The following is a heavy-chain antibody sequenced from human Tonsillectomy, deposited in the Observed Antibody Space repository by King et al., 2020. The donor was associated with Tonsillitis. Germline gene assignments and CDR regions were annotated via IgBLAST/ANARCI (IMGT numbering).Heavy chain of an antibody. CDR3: ARESRGGWYDY. V-gene: IGHV4-31*03. J-gene: IGHJ4*02. CDR2: IFYSVSP. Sequence: MQLQESGPGLVKPSQTLSLTCTVSGGSISSGGYYWSWIRQHPGKGLEWIGYIFYSVSPYYNPSLKSRVTISVDTSKNQFSLKLSSVTAADTAVYYCARESRGGWYDYWGQGTLVTVSS. D-gene: IGHD6-19*01. CDR1: GGSISSGGYY.